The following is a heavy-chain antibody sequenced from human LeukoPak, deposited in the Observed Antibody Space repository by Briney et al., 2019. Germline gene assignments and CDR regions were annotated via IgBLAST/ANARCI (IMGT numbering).Heavy chain of an antibody. CDR1: GFTFRNCA. Sequence: PGGSLRLSCAASGFTFRNCAMSWVRLAPGKGLEWVSGISGTGYDTYYADSVKGRFTISRDNSKNTLYLQMNSLGAEDTAVYYCAKHVSGSLFYFDYWGQRTLVTVSS. CDR2: ISGTGYDT. V-gene: IGHV3-23*01. D-gene: IGHD3-10*01. CDR3: AKHVSGSLFYFDY. J-gene: IGHJ4*02.